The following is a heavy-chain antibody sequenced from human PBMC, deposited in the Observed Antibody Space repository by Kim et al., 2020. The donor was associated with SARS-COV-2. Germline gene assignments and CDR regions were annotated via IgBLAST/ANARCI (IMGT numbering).Heavy chain of an antibody. V-gene: IGHV7-4-1*02. CDR3: ARAGLYYYGSGSYYNSPYYFDS. J-gene: IGHJ4*02. Sequence: ASVKVSCKASGYTFTSYAMNWVRQAPGQGLEWMGWINTNTGNPTYAQGFTGRFVFSLDTSVSTAYLQISSLKAEDTAVYYCARAGLYYYGSGSYYNSPYYFDSWGQGTLVTVSS. CDR1: GYTFTSYA. D-gene: IGHD3-10*01. CDR2: INTNTGNP.